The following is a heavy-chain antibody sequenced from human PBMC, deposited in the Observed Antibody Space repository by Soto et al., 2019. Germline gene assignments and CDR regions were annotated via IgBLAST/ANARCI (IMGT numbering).Heavy chain of an antibody. D-gene: IGHD2-21*02. V-gene: IGHV1-69*12. Sequence: QVQLMQSGAEVKKPGSSVKVSCKASGGTFSSYAISWVRQAPGQGLEWMGGIIPIFGTADYAQKFQGRVTITADESTSTAYMELSSLRSEDTAVYYCASHCGGDCYSRSPPYYYYGMDVWGQGTTVTVSS. J-gene: IGHJ6*02. CDR1: GGTFSSYA. CDR3: ASHCGGDCYSRSPPYYYYGMDV. CDR2: IIPIFGTA.